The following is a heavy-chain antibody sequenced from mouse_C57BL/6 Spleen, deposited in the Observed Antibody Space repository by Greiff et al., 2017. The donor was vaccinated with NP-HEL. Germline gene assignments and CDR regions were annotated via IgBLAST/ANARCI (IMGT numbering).Heavy chain of an antibody. J-gene: IGHJ2*01. CDR1: GYAFTNYL. Sequence: QVQLQQSGAELVRPGTSVKVSCKASGYAFTNYLIEWVKQRPGQGLEWIGVINPGSGGTNYNEKFKGKATLTADKSSSTAYMQLSSLTSEDSAVYFCARPNNWDGDFDYWRQGTTLTVSS. CDR2: INPGSGGT. D-gene: IGHD4-1*02. V-gene: IGHV1-54*01. CDR3: ARPNNWDGDFDY.